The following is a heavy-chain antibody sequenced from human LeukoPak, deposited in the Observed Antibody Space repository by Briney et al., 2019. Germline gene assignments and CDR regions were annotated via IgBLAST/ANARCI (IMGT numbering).Heavy chain of an antibody. V-gene: IGHV3-23*01. CDR3: ARSLVGATPGYFDY. D-gene: IGHD1-26*01. CDR2: ISGSGGST. J-gene: IGHJ4*02. CDR1: GFTFSSYA. Sequence: LTGGSLRLSCAASGFTFSSYAMSWVRQAPGKGLEWVSAISGSGGSTYYADSVKGRFTISRDNAKNSLYLQMNSLRAEDTAVYYCARSLVGATPGYFDYWGQGTLVTVSS.